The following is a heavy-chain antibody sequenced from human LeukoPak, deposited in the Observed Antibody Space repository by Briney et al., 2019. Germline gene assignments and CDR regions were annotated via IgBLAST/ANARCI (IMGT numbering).Heavy chain of an antibody. D-gene: IGHD3-10*01. V-gene: IGHV3-23*01. CDR3: VKGVTMVRGSREFDY. CDR1: GLSFSNSA. CDR2: IGGGGSS. J-gene: IGHJ4*02. Sequence: GGSLRLSCTVSGLSFSNSAMTWVSQAPRRVLEWVSSIGGGGSSYYAGSVKGRFTISRDNSKNTVYLQMNNLRAEDTAIFYCVKGVTMVRGSREFDYWGQGTLVTVSS.